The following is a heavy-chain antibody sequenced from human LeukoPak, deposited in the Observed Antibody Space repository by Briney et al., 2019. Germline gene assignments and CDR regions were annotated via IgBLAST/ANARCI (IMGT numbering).Heavy chain of an antibody. CDR3: ARVSFGYCSGGSCYLIDY. CDR1: GYTFTSYA. J-gene: IGHJ4*02. V-gene: IGHV7-4-1*02. D-gene: IGHD2-15*01. Sequence: PMASVKVSCKASGYTFTSYAMNWVRQAPGQGLEWMGWINTNTGNPTYAQGFTGRFVFSLDTSVSTAYLQISSLKAEDTAVYYCARVSFGYCSGGSCYLIDYWGQGTLVTLSS. CDR2: INTNTGNP.